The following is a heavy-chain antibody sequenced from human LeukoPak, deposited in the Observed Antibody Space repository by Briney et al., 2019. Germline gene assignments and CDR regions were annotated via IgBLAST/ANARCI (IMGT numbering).Heavy chain of an antibody. D-gene: IGHD3-10*01. V-gene: IGHV3-21*04. Sequence: SGGSLRLSCAASGFTFSSYSMNWVRQAPGKGLEWVSSISSSSYIYYADSVKGRFTISRDNSKNSLYLQMNSLRTEDTALYYCAKGANCYGSGSYYNPEYYFDYWGQGTLVTVSS. CDR1: GFTFSSYS. J-gene: IGHJ4*02. CDR2: ISSSSYI. CDR3: AKGANCYGSGSYYNPEYYFDY.